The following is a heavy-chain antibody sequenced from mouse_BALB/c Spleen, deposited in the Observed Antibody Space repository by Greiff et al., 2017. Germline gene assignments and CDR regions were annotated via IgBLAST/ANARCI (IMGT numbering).Heavy chain of an antibody. V-gene: IGHV1-12*01. CDR3: ARWGYAMDY. J-gene: IGHJ4*01. Sequence: QVQLKQPGAELVKPGASVKMSCKASGYTFTSYNMHWVKQTPGQGLEWIGAIYPGNGDTSYNQKFKGKATLTADKSSSTAYMQLSSLTSEDSAVYYCARWGYAMDYWGQGTSVTVSS. CDR1: GYTFTSYN. CDR2: IYPGNGDT.